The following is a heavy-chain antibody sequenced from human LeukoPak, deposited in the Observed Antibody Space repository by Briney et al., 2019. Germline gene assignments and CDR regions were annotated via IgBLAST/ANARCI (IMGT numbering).Heavy chain of an antibody. D-gene: IGHD1-14*01. Sequence: GGSLGLSCAASDFIVRSNYMTWVRQAPGKGLEWVSVIYNDGSAYYADSVRGRFTISRDTSKNTVYLQMNSLRAEDTAVYYCAIRGGPGSLDAFDIWGQGTMVTVSS. J-gene: IGHJ3*02. CDR1: DFIVRSNY. CDR3: AIRGGPGSLDAFDI. V-gene: IGHV3-53*01. CDR2: IYNDGSA.